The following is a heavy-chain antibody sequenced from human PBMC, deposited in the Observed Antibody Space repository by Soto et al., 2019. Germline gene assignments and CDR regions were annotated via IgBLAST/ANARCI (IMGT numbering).Heavy chain of an antibody. D-gene: IGHD1-26*01. CDR3: ASSKSGATEFYFDY. V-gene: IGHV1-69*13. CDR1: GGTFSSYA. J-gene: IGHJ4*02. Sequence: SVKVSCKASGGTFSSYAISWVRQAPGQGLEWMGGIIPIFGTANYTQKFQGRVTITADESASTAYMELSSLRSEDTAVYYCASSKSGATEFYFDYWGQGTLVTVSS. CDR2: IIPIFGTA.